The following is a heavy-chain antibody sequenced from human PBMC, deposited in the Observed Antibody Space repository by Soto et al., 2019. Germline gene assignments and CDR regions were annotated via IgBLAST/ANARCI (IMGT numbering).Heavy chain of an antibody. CDR3: ASRGDYGDYTAGY. CDR1: GGSISNYY. J-gene: IGHJ4*02. Sequence: PSETLSLTCTVSGGSISNYYWSWVRQPPGKGLECIGYIYYSGSTNYNPSLKSRITISVDTSKNQFSLKLTSVTAADTAVYYCASRGDYGDYTAGYWGQGTLVTVSS. CDR2: IYYSGST. D-gene: IGHD4-17*01. V-gene: IGHV4-59*01.